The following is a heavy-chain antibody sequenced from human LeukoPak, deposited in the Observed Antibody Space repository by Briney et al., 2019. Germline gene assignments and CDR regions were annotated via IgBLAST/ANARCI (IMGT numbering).Heavy chain of an antibody. J-gene: IGHJ4*02. CDR2: VSDTGST. CDR3: AGHHPRNTVDF. Sequence: SETLSLTCTVSGGSISTYYWGWIRQPPGKGLEWIAYVSDTGSTNYNPSLKSRVTVSLDTSKNQLSLKLSSVTAADTAVYYSAGHHPRNTVDFWGQGTLVTVSS. D-gene: IGHD2-8*02. V-gene: IGHV4-59*08. CDR1: GGSISTYY.